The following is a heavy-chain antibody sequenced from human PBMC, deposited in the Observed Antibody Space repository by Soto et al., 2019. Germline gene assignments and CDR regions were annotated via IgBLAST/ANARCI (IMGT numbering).Heavy chain of an antibody. D-gene: IGHD2-2*01. Sequence: VQLVQSGAEGRKPGSSVKVSCKASGGDFKNFIIAWVRQAPGHGLEWMGGVIPIFGTPNFVQKFQDRVTSTADEAKSNTYMELRSLRSEDTAVYYCARVVSCLSSSCLYYGMDVWGQGPTVIVTS. J-gene: IGHJ6*02. CDR1: GGDFKNFI. CDR3: ARVVSCLSSSCLYYGMDV. V-gene: IGHV1-69*01. CDR2: VIPIFGTP.